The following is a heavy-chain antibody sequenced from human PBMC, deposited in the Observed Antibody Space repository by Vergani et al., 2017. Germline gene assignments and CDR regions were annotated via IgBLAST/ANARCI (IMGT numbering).Heavy chain of an antibody. CDR3: ATGDQLVAATRFDY. D-gene: IGHD2-15*01. Sequence: QVQLQESGPGLVKPSETLSLTCTISGGSISSYYWIWIRQPPGKGLEWIGYIYYSGSTNYDSSLKSRVTMSVDTSKNQFSLKLNSVTAADTAVYYCATGDQLVAATRFDYWGQGTLVTVSS. CDR1: GGSISSYY. J-gene: IGHJ4*02. CDR2: IYYSGST. V-gene: IGHV4-59*01.